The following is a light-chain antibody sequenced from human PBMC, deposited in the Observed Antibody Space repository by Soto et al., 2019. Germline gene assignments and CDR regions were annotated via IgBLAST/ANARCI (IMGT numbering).Light chain of an antibody. CDR2: AAS. Sequence: DIVMTQSAATLSVSPGERATLSCRASQSVSSYYLAWYQQKPGQAPRLLIYAASSRATGIPDRFSGGWSWTDVTLTISRLEPEDFAVYYCQQCGSSPWTFGQGTKVDIK. V-gene: IGKV3-20*01. CDR3: QQCGSSPWT. CDR1: QSVSSYY. J-gene: IGKJ1*01.